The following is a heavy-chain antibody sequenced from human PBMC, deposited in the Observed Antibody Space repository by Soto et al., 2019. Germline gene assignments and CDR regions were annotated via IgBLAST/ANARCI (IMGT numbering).Heavy chain of an antibody. Sequence: SETLSLTCSVSGGSISSVDYYWNWIRQPPGKGLEWIGNIYHSGSTNYNPSLKSRVTISVDTSKNQFSLKLSSVTAADTAVYYCARGRYDFWSGYYDYYYYYMDVWGKGTTVTVSS. J-gene: IGHJ6*03. CDR1: GGSISSVDYY. CDR3: ARGRYDFWSGYYDYYYYYMDV. CDR2: IYHSGST. V-gene: IGHV4-30-4*01. D-gene: IGHD3-3*01.